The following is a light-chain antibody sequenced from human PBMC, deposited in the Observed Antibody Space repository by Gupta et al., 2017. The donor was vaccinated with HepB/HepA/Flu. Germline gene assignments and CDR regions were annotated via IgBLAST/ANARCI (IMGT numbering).Light chain of an antibody. CDR1: NIGSKS. Sequence: GKTARITCGGNNIGSKSVHWYQQTPGQAPVLVIYYDSDRPSGIPERFSGSNSGNTATLTISRVEAGDEADYYCQVWDTSSDLNWVFGGGTKLTVL. J-gene: IGLJ3*02. CDR3: QVWDTSSDLNWV. CDR2: YDS. V-gene: IGLV3-21*04.